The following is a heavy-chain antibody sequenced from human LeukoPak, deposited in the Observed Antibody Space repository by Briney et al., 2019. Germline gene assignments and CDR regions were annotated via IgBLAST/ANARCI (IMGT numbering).Heavy chain of an antibody. J-gene: IGHJ4*02. V-gene: IGHV4-38-2*02. CDR3: ARAGSYSGSYYFDY. CDR1: GYSISSGYY. CDR2: IYHSGST. Sequence: YPSETLSLTCTVSGYSISSGYYWGWIRQPPGKGLEWIGSIYHSGSTYHNPSLKSRVTISVDTSKNQFSLKLSSVTAAGTAVYYCARAGSYSGSYYFDYWGQGTLVTVSS. D-gene: IGHD1-26*01.